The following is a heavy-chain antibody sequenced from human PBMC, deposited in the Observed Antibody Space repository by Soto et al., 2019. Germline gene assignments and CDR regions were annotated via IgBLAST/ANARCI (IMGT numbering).Heavy chain of an antibody. CDR2: ISYDGSNK. CDR1: GFTFTTYG. CDR3: AKGSYGLSSQSFFYGLDV. J-gene: IGHJ6*02. V-gene: IGHV3-30*18. Sequence: QVQLVESGGGVVQPGRSLRLSCAASGFTFTTYGMHWVRQAPGKGLEWVAAISYDGSNKYYANSVKDRFTISRDNSKNTLYLQMNSLRAEDTAVYYCAKGSYGLSSQSFFYGLDVWGQGTTVTVSS. D-gene: IGHD5-18*01.